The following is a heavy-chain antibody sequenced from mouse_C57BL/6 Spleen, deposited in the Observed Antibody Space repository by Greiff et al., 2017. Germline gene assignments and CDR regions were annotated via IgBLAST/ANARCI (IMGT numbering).Heavy chain of an antibody. Sequence: VQLQRSGAELVRPGASVTLSCKASGYTFTDYEMHWVKQTPVHGLEWIGAIDPETGGTAYNQKFKGKAILTVDKSSSTAYMELRRLTSEDSAVYYCTRKGNYDTLDYWGQGTSVTVSS. V-gene: IGHV1-15*01. J-gene: IGHJ4*01. CDR1: GYTFTDYE. CDR2: IDPETGGT. CDR3: TRKGNYDTLDY. D-gene: IGHD1-1*01.